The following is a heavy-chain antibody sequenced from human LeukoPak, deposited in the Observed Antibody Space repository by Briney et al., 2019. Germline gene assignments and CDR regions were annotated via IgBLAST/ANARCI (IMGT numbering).Heavy chain of an antibody. Sequence: PSETLSLTCTVSGGSISSYYWSWIRQPAGKGLEWIGRIYTSGSTNYNPSLKSRVTISVDKSKNQFSLKLSSVTAVDTAVYYCARGAAAYWFDPWGQGTLVTVSS. CDR3: ARGAAAYWFDP. J-gene: IGHJ5*02. D-gene: IGHD2-2*01. CDR1: GGSISSYY. V-gene: IGHV4-4*07. CDR2: IYTSGST.